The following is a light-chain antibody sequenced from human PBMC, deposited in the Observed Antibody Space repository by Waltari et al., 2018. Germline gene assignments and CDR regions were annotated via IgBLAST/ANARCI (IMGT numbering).Light chain of an antibody. V-gene: IGLV2-23*01. CDR3: CSYAGTFTYVL. J-gene: IGLJ2*01. CDR1: SNDAGGDNL. Sequence: QSALTQPASVSGSPGQSITISCTGTSNDAGGDNLVSWYQQHPGKAPKPMIYEATKRPSGVSNRFSGSKSGNTASLTISGLQAEDEADYYCCSYAGTFTYVLFGGGTKLTVL. CDR2: EAT.